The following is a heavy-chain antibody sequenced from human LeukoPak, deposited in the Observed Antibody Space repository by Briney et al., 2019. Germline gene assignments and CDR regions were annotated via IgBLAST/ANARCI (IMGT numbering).Heavy chain of an antibody. CDR1: GGTFSSYA. D-gene: IGHD2-21*02. CDR2: INPNSGGT. CDR3: ARYPSGGDCYSYDY. J-gene: IGHJ4*02. Sequence: ASVKVSCKASGGTFSSYAISWVRQAPGQGLEWMGWINPNSGGTNYAQKFQGRVTMTRDTSISTAYMELSRLRSDDTAVYYCARYPSGGDCYSYDYWGQGTLVTVSS. V-gene: IGHV1-2*02.